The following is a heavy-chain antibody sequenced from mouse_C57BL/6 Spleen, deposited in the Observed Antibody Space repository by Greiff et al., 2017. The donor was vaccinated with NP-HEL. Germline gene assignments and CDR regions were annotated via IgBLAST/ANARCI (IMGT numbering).Heavy chain of an antibody. CDR3: ARDRRTGVFDY. J-gene: IGHJ2*01. V-gene: IGHV5-4*01. CDR2: ISDGGSYT. Sequence: EVKLVESGGGLVKPGGSLKLSCAASGFTFSSYAMSWVRQTPEKRLEWVATISDGGSYTYYPDNVKGRFTISRDNAKNNLYLQMSHLKSEDTAMYYCARDRRTGVFDYWGQGTTLTVSS. D-gene: IGHD4-1*01. CDR1: GFTFSSYA.